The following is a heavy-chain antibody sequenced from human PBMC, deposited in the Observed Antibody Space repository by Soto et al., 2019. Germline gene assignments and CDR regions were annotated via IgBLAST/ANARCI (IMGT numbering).Heavy chain of an antibody. V-gene: IGHV4-30-4*01. CDR2: IYYSGST. CDR3: ARRMSSSWYAPSDAFDI. CDR1: GGSISSGDYH. Sequence: SETLSLTCTVSGGSISSGDYHWSWIRQPPGKGLEWIGYIYYSGSTYYNPSLKSRVTISVDTSKNQFSLKLSSVTAADTAVYYCARRMSSSWYAPSDAFDIWGQGTMVTVSS. D-gene: IGHD6-13*01. J-gene: IGHJ3*02.